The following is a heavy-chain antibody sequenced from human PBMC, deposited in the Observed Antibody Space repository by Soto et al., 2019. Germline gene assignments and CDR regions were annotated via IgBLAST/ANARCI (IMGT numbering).Heavy chain of an antibody. D-gene: IGHD5-18*01. V-gene: IGHV1-18*01. CDR3: ARRQGRYSYGYRGWFDP. Sequence: QVQLVQSGAEVKKPGASVKVSCKASGYTFTSYGISWVRQAPGQGLEWMGWISAYNSNTNYAQKLQGRVTMTTDTSTSTAYMELRSLRSDDTAVYYCARRQGRYSYGYRGWFDPWGQGTLVTVSS. J-gene: IGHJ5*02. CDR1: GYTFTSYG. CDR2: ISAYNSNT.